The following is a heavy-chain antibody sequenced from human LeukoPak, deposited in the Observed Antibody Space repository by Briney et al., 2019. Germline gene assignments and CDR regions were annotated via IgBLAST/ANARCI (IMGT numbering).Heavy chain of an antibody. CDR1: GFTFSSYS. D-gene: IGHD4-17*01. Sequence: PGGSLRLSCAASGFTFSSYSMNWVRQAPGKGLEWVSSISSSGSYIYYADSVKGRFTISRDNAKKSLYLQMNSLRAEDTAVYYCARVNYGEYGAGWYFDLWGRGTLVTVSS. CDR3: ARVNYGEYGAGWYFDL. CDR2: ISSSGSYI. V-gene: IGHV3-21*01. J-gene: IGHJ2*01.